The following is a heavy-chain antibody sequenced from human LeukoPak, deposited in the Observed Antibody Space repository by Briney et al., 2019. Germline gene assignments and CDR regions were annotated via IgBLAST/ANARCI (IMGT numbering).Heavy chain of an antibody. CDR3: ARLRRNNYNRGYYYYYDY. D-gene: IGHD3-3*01. V-gene: IGHV3-21*01. CDR2: ITPTSSYI. Sequence: GGSLRLSYAVSGLTFFSYRYNWVRQAPGRGLEWVSSITPTSSYIYYADSVKGRFTISRDNAKNSLYLQKNRQRSEDTAVYYCARLRRNNYNRGYYYYYDYWGQGTLVTVSS. CDR1: GLTFFSYR. J-gene: IGHJ4*02.